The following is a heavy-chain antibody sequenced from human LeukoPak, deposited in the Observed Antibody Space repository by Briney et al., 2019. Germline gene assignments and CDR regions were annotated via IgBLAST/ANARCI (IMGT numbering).Heavy chain of an antibody. Sequence: ASVKVSCKTSGYTFGSYGINWVRQAPGQGLEWMGWISAYTGKTKYGQKFQGRVTMIKDTSTSTVYMELRSLRSDDTAVYYCARFGFCDRKGCEGYYYAHNGRDVWAKGTRATVPS. CDR2: ISAYTGKT. D-gene: IGHD2-2*03. CDR3: ARFGFCDRKGCEGYYYAHNGRDV. J-gene: IGHJ6*04. CDR1: GYTFGSYG. V-gene: IGHV1-18*01.